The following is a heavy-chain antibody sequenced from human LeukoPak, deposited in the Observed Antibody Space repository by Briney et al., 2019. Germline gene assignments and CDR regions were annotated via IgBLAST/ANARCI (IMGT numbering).Heavy chain of an antibody. V-gene: IGHV3-23*01. D-gene: IGHD2-15*01. CDR1: GFTFSSDA. J-gene: IGHJ4*02. Sequence: GGSLRLSCIGTGFTFSSDAMGWVRQAPGKGLEWVSGISGSGGGTYYADSVKDRFTISRDDSKNTLYLQMNSLRVEDTAVYYCAKDRGRTWVQVANWGQGTLVTVSS. CDR2: ISGSGGGT. CDR3: AKDRGRTWVQVAN.